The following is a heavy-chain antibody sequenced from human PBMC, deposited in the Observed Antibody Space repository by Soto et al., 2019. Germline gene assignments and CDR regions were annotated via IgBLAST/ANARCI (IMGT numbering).Heavy chain of an antibody. V-gene: IGHV1-69*01. CDR2: IIPISGTA. Sequence: QVQLVQSGAEVKKPGSSVKVSCKASGGTFSSYAISWVRQAPGQGLEWMGGIIPISGTAKYAQKFQGRVTITADESTSTAYMELSSPRSEDTAVYYCARSQGSSTSLEIYYYYYYGMDVWGQGTTVTVSS. J-gene: IGHJ6*02. CDR1: GGTFSSYA. D-gene: IGHD2-2*01. CDR3: ARSQGSSTSLEIYYYYYYGMDV.